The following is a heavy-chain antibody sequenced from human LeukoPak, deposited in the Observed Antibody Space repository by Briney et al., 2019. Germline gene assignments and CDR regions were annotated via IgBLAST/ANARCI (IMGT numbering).Heavy chain of an antibody. CDR1: GGSISSSSYY. D-gene: IGHD3-3*01. J-gene: IGHJ4*02. Sequence: PSETLSLTCTVSGGSISSSSYYWGWIRQPPGKGLEWIGSIYYSGSTYYNPSLKSRVTISVDTSKNQFSLKLSSVTAADTAVYYCASFTLGTIFGVVHKYYFDYWGQGTLVTVSS. CDR3: ASFTLGTIFGVVHKYYFDY. CDR2: IYYSGST. V-gene: IGHV4-39*01.